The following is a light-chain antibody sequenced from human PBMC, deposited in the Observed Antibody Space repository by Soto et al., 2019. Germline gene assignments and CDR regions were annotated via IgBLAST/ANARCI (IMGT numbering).Light chain of an antibody. CDR1: SGHSSYA. CDR3: QTWAPSIVV. J-gene: IGLJ2*01. Sequence: QLVLTQSPSASASLGASVKLTCTLSSGHSSYAIAWHQQQPEKGPRYLMKLNSDGSHSKGDGVPDRFSGSSSGAERYLTISSLQSEDEADYYCQTWAPSIVVFGGGTNLTFL. CDR2: LNSDGSH. V-gene: IGLV4-69*01.